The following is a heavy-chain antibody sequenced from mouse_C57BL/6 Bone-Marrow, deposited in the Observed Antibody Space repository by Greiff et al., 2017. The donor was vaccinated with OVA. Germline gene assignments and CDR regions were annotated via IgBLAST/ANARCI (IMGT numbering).Heavy chain of an antibody. CDR3: ARRSKRFAY. Sequence: VQLQQSGAELVRPGTSVKVSCKASGYAFTNYLIEWVKQRPGQGLEWIGVINPGSGGTNYNEKFKGKATLTADKSSSTAYMQLSSLTSEDSAAYFCARRSKRFAYWGQGTLVTVSA. CDR2: INPGSGGT. D-gene: IGHD2-5*01. J-gene: IGHJ3*01. CDR1: GYAFTNYL. V-gene: IGHV1-54*01.